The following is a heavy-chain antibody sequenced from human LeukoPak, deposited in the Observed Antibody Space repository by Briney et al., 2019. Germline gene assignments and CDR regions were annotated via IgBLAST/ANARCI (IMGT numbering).Heavy chain of an antibody. CDR3: ARSPSYYYDSSGYNTPFDY. J-gene: IGHJ4*02. V-gene: IGHV4-39*07. CDR2: IYSSGNT. CDR1: GGSISGTNYY. Sequence: SETLSLTCTVSGGSISGTNYYWGWIRQPPGKGLGWIGTIYSSGNTYYNPSLKSRVTISVDTSKNLFSLKLSSVTAADTAVYYCARSPSYYYDSSGYNTPFDYWGQGTLVTVSS. D-gene: IGHD3-22*01.